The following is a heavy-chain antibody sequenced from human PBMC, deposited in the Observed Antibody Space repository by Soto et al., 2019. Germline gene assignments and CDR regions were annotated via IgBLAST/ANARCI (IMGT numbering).Heavy chain of an antibody. V-gene: IGHV3-30-3*01. CDR2: ISYDGSNR. D-gene: IGHD3-3*01. CDR1: GFTFSSYA. J-gene: IGHJ6*02. Sequence: QVQLVESGGGVVQPGRSLRLSCAASGFTFSSYAMHWVRQAPGKGLEWVAVISYDGSNRYDADSVKGRFTISRDNSKNTLYLQMNSLRAEDTAVYYCERDSYYDCWSGYSPDSGMDVWGQGTTVTVSS. CDR3: ERDSYYDCWSGYSPDSGMDV.